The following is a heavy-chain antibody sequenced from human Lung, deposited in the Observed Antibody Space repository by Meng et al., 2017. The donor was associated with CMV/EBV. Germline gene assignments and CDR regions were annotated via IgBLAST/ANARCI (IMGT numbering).Heavy chain of an antibody. V-gene: IGHV3-30*02. J-gene: IGHJ4*02. CDR1: GFPFDTYG. CDR2: IRHDGSNK. Sequence: GESLKISCAASGFPFDTYGMHWVCQAPGKRLEWVAFIRHDGSNKFYGDSVRGRFTISRDNSKNTLYVQMNSLRVEETAMYYCAKDQLLFGGPNAYFDDWGQGTLVXVSS. D-gene: IGHD3-16*01. CDR3: AKDQLLFGGPNAYFDD.